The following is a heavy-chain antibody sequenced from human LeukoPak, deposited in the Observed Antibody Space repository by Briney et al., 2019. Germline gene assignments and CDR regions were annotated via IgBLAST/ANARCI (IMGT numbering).Heavy chain of an antibody. D-gene: IGHD6-13*01. V-gene: IGHV3-21*01. CDR1: GFTFSSYS. CDR2: ISSSSSYI. Sequence: GGSLRLSCAASGFTFSSYSMNWVRQAPGKGLEWVSSISSSSSYIYYADSEKGRFTISRDNAKNSLYLQMNSLRAEDTAVYYCARHSSSWYRSTDYWGQGTLVTVSS. CDR3: ARHSSSWYRSTDY. J-gene: IGHJ4*02.